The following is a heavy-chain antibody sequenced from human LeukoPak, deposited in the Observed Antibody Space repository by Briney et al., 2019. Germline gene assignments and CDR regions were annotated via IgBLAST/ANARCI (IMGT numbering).Heavy chain of an antibody. CDR3: ARYDYSNLDMAEYFQH. J-gene: IGHJ1*01. CDR1: GYTFTGYY. V-gene: IGHV1-2*02. Sequence: ASMKVSFKASGYTFTGYYMHWVRQAPGQGLGWMGWINPNSGGTNYAQKFQGRVTMTRDTSISTAYMELSRLRSDDTAVYYCARYDYSNLDMAEYFQHWGQGTLVTVSS. CDR2: INPNSGGT. D-gene: IGHD4-11*01.